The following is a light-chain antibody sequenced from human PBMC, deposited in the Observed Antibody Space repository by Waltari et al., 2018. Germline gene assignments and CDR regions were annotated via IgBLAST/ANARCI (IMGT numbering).Light chain of an antibody. CDR2: WAS. J-gene: IGKJ2*01. Sequence: DIVLTQSPEYLPVSLGERATINCKSSQSVVFSSNNKNYLAWYQQKPGQPPKLLITWASTRESGVPERFSGSGSETDFTLTISSLQAEDVAVYYCQQCYTFPYTFGQGTKLEIK. CDR3: QQCYTFPYT. CDR1: QSVVFSSNNKNY. V-gene: IGKV4-1*01.